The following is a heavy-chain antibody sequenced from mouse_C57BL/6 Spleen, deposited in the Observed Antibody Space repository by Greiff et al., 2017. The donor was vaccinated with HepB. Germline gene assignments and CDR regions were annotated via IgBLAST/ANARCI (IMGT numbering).Heavy chain of an antibody. CDR3: ARRSTVVAPYYAMDY. CDR1: GYTFTSYW. V-gene: IGHV1-69*01. D-gene: IGHD1-1*01. Sequence: VQLQQPGAELVMPGASVKLSCKASGYTFTSYWMHWVKQRPGQGLEWIGEIDPSDSYTNYNQKFKGKSTLTVDKSSSTAYMQLSSLTSEDSAVYYGARRSTVVAPYYAMDYWGQGTSVTVAS. J-gene: IGHJ4*01. CDR2: IDPSDSYT.